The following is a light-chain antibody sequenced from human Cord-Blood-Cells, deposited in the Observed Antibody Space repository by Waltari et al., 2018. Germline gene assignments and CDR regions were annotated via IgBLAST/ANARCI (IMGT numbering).Light chain of an antibody. J-gene: IGKJ2*01. V-gene: IGKV1-39*01. CDR3: QQSYSTPRT. CDR2: AAS. CDR1: QSISSY. Sequence: DIQISQSPSSLSAYVGDRVTITCRASQSISSYLNWYQQKPGKAPKLLIYAASSLQSGVPSRFSGSGSGTDFTLTISSLQPEDFATYYCQQSYSTPRTFGQGTKLEIK.